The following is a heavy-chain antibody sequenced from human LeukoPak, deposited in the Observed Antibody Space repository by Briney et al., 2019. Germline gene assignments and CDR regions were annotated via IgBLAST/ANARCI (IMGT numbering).Heavy chain of an antibody. Sequence: GGSLRLSCAASGFTFSSYAMSWVRQAPGKGLEWVAVISYDGSNKYYADSVKGRFTISRDNSKNTLYLQMNSLRAEDTAVYYCARWLYDWGQGTLVTVSS. D-gene: IGHD3-16*02. CDR1: GFTFSSYA. V-gene: IGHV3-30-3*01. CDR3: ARWLYD. CDR2: ISYDGSNK. J-gene: IGHJ4*02.